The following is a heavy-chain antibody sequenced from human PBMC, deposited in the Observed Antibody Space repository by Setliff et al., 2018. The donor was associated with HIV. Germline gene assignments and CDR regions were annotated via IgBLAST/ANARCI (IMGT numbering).Heavy chain of an antibody. V-gene: IGHV1-69*13. D-gene: IGHD3-10*01. CDR3: ARVRRGKAIITTGGMDV. J-gene: IGHJ6*02. Sequence: SVKVSCKASGGTFSSYAISWVRQAPGQGLEWMGGIIPIFGTANYAQKFQGRVTITADESTSTAYMEMSSLRSEDTAVYYCARVRRGKAIITTGGMDVWGQGTTVTVSS. CDR2: IIPIFGTA. CDR1: GGTFSSYA.